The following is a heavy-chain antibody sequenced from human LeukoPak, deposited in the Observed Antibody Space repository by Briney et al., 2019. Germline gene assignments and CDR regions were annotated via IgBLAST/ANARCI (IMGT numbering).Heavy chain of an antibody. Sequence: GGSLRLSCTASGLSFSNYAMTWVRQAPGKGLEWASVISASGTDTYYADSVKGRFTISRDNSQNTLYLQMNSLRAEDTAVYYCAKDSYYSNYPNYFDYWGQGTLVTVSS. CDR2: ISASGTDT. J-gene: IGHJ4*02. CDR3: AKDSYYSNYPNYFDY. D-gene: IGHD4-11*01. V-gene: IGHV3-23*01. CDR1: GLSFSNYA.